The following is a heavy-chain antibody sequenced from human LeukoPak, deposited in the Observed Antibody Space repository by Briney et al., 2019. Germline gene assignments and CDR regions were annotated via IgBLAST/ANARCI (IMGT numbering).Heavy chain of an antibody. CDR1: GFTFSSYA. CDR3: PKDQGTTVTPYYFDY. V-gene: IGHV3-23*01. D-gene: IGHD4-17*01. Sequence: GGSLRLSCAASGFTFSSYAMSWVRQAPGKGLEWVSAISGSGGSTYYADSVKGRFTISRDNSKNTLYLQMNSLRAEDTAVYYCPKDQGTTVTPYYFDYWGQGTLVTLSS. CDR2: ISGSGGST. J-gene: IGHJ4*02.